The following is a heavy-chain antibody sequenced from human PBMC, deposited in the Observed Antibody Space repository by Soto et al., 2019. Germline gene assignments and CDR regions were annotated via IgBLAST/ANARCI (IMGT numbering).Heavy chain of an antibody. CDR3: ASWDIDI. D-gene: IGHD1-26*01. CDR2: IYYSGST. Sequence: SETLSLTCTVSGGSISSTGHYCGWVRQPPGKGLEWIASIYYSGSTNYNPSLKSRVTISVDTSKNQFSLKLSSVTAADTAVYYCASWDIDIWGQGTMVTVSS. CDR1: GGSISSTGHY. J-gene: IGHJ3*02. V-gene: IGHV4-39*07.